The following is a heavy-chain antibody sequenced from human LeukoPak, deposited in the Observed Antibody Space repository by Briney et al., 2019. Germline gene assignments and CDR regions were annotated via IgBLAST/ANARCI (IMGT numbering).Heavy chain of an antibody. Sequence: PSETLSLTCTVSGGSISSYYWSWIQQPPGKGLEWIGYTYYSGSTNYNPSLKSRVTISVDTSKNQFSLKLSSVTAADTAVYYCARALTFGGVIVRGYWGQGTLVTVSS. CDR3: ARALTFGGVIVRGY. CDR2: TYYSGST. D-gene: IGHD3-16*02. J-gene: IGHJ4*02. CDR1: GGSISSYY. V-gene: IGHV4-59*12.